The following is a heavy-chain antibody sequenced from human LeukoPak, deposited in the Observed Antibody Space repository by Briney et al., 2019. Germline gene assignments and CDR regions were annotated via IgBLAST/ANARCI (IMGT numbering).Heavy chain of an antibody. Sequence: PSETLSLTCAVYGGSFSGYYWSWIRQPPGKGLEWIGEINHSGSTNYNPSLKSRVTISVDTSKNQFSLKLRSVTAADTAVYYCARGGFSGGILRYFDLWGRGTLVTVSS. CDR1: GGSFSGYY. J-gene: IGHJ2*01. CDR2: INHSGST. V-gene: IGHV4-34*01. D-gene: IGHD2-15*01. CDR3: ARGGFSGGILRYFDL.